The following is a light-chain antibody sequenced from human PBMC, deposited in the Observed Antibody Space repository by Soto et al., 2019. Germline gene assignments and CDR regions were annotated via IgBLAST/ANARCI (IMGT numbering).Light chain of an antibody. CDR3: SSYTSSSTLA. V-gene: IGLV2-14*01. Sequence: QSALTQPAYVSGSPGQSIPISCTGTSSDVGGYNYVSWYQQHPGKAPKLMIYDVSNRPSGVSNRFSGSKSGNTASLTISGLQAEDEADYYCSSYTSSSTLAFGTGTKVTV. CDR1: SSDVGGYNY. CDR2: DVS. J-gene: IGLJ1*01.